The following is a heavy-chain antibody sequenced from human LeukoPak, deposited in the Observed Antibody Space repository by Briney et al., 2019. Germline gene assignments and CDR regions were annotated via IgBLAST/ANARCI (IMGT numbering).Heavy chain of an antibody. CDR3: ARVLRRGGSSSRGGKNWFDP. J-gene: IGHJ5*02. CDR2: IIPIFGTA. V-gene: IGHV1-69*13. CDR1: GGTFSSYA. D-gene: IGHD6-13*01. Sequence: ASVKVSCKASGGTFSSYAISWVRQAPGQGLEWMGGIIPIFGTANYAQKFQGRVTITADESTSTAYMELSSLRSEDTAVYYCARVLRRGGSSSRGGKNWFDPWGQGTLVTVSS.